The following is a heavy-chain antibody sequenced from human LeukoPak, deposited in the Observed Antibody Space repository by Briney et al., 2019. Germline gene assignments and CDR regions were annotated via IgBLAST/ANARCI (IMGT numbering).Heavy chain of an antibody. J-gene: IGHJ4*02. D-gene: IGHD2-15*01. CDR3: ARERQYCSGGSCYSDY. CDR1: GGSISSSSYY. V-gene: IGHV4-39*07. Sequence: SETLSLTCTVSGGSISSSSYYWGWIRQPPGKGLEWIGSIYYSGSTYYNPSLKSRVTISVDTSKNQFSLKLSSVTAADTAVYYCARERQYCSGGSCYSDYWGQGILVTVSS. CDR2: IYYSGST.